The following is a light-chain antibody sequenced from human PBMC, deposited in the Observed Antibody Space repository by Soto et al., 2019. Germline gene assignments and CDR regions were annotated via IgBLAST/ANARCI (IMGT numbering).Light chain of an antibody. CDR1: SSDVGAYNY. J-gene: IGLJ1*01. V-gene: IGLV2-14*03. CDR3: LSYTTSSTLV. CDR2: DVT. Sequence: QSALTQPASVSGSPGQSITLSCTGASSDVGAYNYVSWYQQHPGKPPKLMIYDVTNRPSGVPNRFSGSKSGNTASLTISGLQAEDEADYYCLSYTTSSTLVFGTGTKVT.